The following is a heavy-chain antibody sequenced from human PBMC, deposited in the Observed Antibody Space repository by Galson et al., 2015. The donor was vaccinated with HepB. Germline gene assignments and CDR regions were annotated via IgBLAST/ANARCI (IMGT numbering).Heavy chain of an antibody. Sequence: QSGAEVKKPGESLKISCKGSGYSFTSYWIGWVRQMPGKGLEWMGIIYPGDSDTRYSPSFQGQVTISADKSISTAYLQWSSLKASDTAMYYCARHIYSGSYRDAFDIWGQGTMVTASS. D-gene: IGHD1-26*01. CDR1: GYSFTSYW. CDR3: ARHIYSGSYRDAFDI. V-gene: IGHV5-51*01. CDR2: IYPGDSDT. J-gene: IGHJ3*02.